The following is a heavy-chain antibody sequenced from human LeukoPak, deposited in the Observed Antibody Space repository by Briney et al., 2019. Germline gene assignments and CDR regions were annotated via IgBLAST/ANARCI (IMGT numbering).Heavy chain of an antibody. V-gene: IGHV3-48*03. D-gene: IGHD3-10*02. CDR2: ISSSGSTI. J-gene: IGHJ6*04. CDR3: AELGITMIGGV. CDR1: GFTFSNE. Sequence: PGGSLRLSCAASGFTFSNEMNWVRQAPGKGLEWVSYISSSGSTIYYADSAKGRFTISRDNAKNSLYLQMNSLRAEDTAVYYCAELGITMIGGVWGKGTTVTISS.